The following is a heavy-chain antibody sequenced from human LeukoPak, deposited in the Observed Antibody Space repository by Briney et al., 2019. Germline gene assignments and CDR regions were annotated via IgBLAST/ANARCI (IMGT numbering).Heavy chain of an antibody. CDR1: GFSFSNFW. J-gene: IGHJ6*02. CDR2: ISWDGGST. D-gene: IGHD3-22*01. V-gene: IGHV3-43*01. CDR3: AKDMTDSRTYYYYYAVDV. Sequence: GESLRLSCVASGFSFSNFWMSWVRQTPGRGLEWVSLISWDGGSTNYADSVKGRFTISRDNSKNSLYLQMSSLKTEDTALYYCAKDMTDSRTYYYYYAVDVWGQGTTVTVSS.